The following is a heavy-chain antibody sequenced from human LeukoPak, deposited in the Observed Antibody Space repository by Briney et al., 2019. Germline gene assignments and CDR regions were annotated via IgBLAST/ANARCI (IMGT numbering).Heavy chain of an antibody. CDR3: AKDALFIAVAGLFDY. D-gene: IGHD6-19*01. CDR1: GFTFGDTW. V-gene: IGHV3-7*03. CDR2: IKQDGSEK. Sequence: GGSLRLSCAASGFTFGDTWMNWVRQVPGQGLEWVANIKQDGSEKFYVASVKGRFTISRDNGKSSLYLQMNSLRAEDTAVYYCAKDALFIAVAGLFDYWGQGTLVTVSS. J-gene: IGHJ4*02.